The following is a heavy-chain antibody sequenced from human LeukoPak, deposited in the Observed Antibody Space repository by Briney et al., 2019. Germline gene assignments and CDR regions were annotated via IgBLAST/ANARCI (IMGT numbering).Heavy chain of an antibody. Sequence: GGSLRLSCAASGFTFSSYAMSWVRQAPGKGLEWVSAISGSGGSTYYADSVKGRFTISRDNSKNTLYLQMNSLRAEVTAVYYCARAIADYGDYDYWGQGTLVTVSS. CDR2: ISGSGGST. V-gene: IGHV3-23*01. J-gene: IGHJ4*02. D-gene: IGHD4-17*01. CDR1: GFTFSSYA. CDR3: ARAIADYGDYDY.